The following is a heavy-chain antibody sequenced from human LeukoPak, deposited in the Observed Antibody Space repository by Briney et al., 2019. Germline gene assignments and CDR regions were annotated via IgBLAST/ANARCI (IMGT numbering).Heavy chain of an antibody. V-gene: IGHV1-2*02. J-gene: IGHJ3*02. CDR2: INSNLGDT. CDR1: GYPFSAYY. CDR3: ARVPHDYGDYGHFDI. Sequence: ASVKVSCKASGYPFSAYYMHWVRQAPGQGFEWMGWINSNLGDTSYAQKFQGRVTMTRDTSISTAYMELSRLTSDDTAMYYCARVPHDYGDYGHFDIWGQGTMVTVSS. D-gene: IGHD4-17*01.